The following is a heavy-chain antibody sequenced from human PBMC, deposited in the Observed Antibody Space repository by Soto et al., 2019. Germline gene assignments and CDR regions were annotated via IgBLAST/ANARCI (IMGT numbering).Heavy chain of an antibody. D-gene: IGHD4-4*01. CDR2: VYHSGST. Sequence: QVHLQESGPGLVKPSGTLSLTCAVSGDSINTNNWWSWVRQPPGKGLEWIGEVYHSGSTNYNPSLKSRVAISIVQSKNQFSLTVTAVTAADTAVYYCAFPATNDFDYWGQGILVTVPS. CDR1: GDSINTNNW. CDR3: AFPATNDFDY. J-gene: IGHJ4*02. V-gene: IGHV4-4*02.